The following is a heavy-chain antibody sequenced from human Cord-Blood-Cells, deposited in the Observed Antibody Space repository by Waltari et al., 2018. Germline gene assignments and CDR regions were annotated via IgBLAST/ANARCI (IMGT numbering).Heavy chain of an antibody. J-gene: IGHJ3*02. CDR2: INHSGST. CDR3: ARGPGGSYDAFDI. Sequence: QVQLQQWGAGLLKPSETLSLTCAVYGGSFSGYYWSWIRQPPGKGLEWIGEINHSGSTNHNPSLKSRVTISFDTSKNQFSLKLSSVTAADTAVYYCARGPGGSYDAFDIWGQGTMVTVSS. V-gene: IGHV4-34*01. D-gene: IGHD1-26*01. CDR1: GGSFSGYY.